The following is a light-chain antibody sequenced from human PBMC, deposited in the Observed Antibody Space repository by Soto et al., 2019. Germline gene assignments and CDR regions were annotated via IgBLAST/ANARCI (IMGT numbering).Light chain of an antibody. J-gene: IGKJ1*01. CDR1: QSVAGSY. CDR2: SAS. CDR3: HHFGSLPET. V-gene: IGKV3-20*01. Sequence: EVVLTQSPGTLSLSPGERVALSCRASQSVAGSYLAWYQQKPGRAPRLLFYSASIRDTGIPDRFSGSGSGTDFTLTISRLEPEDFAVYYCHHFGSLPETFGQGTNVE.